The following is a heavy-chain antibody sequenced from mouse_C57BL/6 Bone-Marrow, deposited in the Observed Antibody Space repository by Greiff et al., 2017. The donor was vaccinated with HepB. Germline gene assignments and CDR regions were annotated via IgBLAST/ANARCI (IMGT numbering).Heavy chain of an antibody. CDR1: GYTFTSYG. CDR3: ARKDLGDYDAWFAY. D-gene: IGHD2-4*01. J-gene: IGHJ3*01. V-gene: IGHV1-81*01. CDR2: IYPRSGNT. Sequence: VQLQQSGAELARPGASVKLSCKASGYTFTSYGISWVKQRTGQGLEWIGEIYPRSGNTYYNEKFKGKATLTADKSSSTAYMELRSLTSEDSAVYVWARKDLGDYDAWFAYWGQGTLVTVSA.